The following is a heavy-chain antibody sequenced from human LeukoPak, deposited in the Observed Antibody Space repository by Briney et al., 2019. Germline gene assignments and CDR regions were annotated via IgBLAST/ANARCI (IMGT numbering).Heavy chain of an antibody. CDR2: IYYTGST. V-gene: IGHV4-59*08. J-gene: IGHJ4*02. Sequence: SETLSLTCSVSGGSISSLYWSWIRQPPGKGLVWVGYIYYTGSTNYNPSLKSRVTMFVDMSKNQFSLRLSSVTAADTAVYYCARHRAYSSSSPFDYWGQGTLVTVSS. CDR3: ARHRAYSSSSPFDY. D-gene: IGHD6-6*01. CDR1: GGSISSLY.